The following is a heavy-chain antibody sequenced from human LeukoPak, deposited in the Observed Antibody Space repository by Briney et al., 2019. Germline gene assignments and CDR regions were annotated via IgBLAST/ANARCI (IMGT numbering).Heavy chain of an antibody. D-gene: IGHD3-22*01. CDR1: GYTFTGYY. Sequence: ASVKVSCKASGYTFTGYYMHWVRQAPGQGLEWMGWINPNSGGTNYAQKFQGRVTMTRDTSINTAYMELSRLRSDDTAVYYCARPSAKYYYDSSGYYGAFDIWGQGTMVTVSS. V-gene: IGHV1-2*02. CDR3: ARPSAKYYYDSSGYYGAFDI. CDR2: INPNSGGT. J-gene: IGHJ3*02.